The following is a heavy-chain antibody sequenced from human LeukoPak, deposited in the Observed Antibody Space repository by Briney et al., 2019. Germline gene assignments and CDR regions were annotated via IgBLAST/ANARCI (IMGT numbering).Heavy chain of an antibody. Sequence: SETLSLTCTVSGGSISSGSFYWGWIRQPPGKGLEWIGSVYYSGSTYYNPSLESRLTMSRDTSKNQFSLKLSSVTAADTAIYYCVRDKTFEVVNFFDSWGQGTLVTVSS. CDR1: GGSISSGSFY. CDR3: VRDKTFEVVNFFDS. D-gene: IGHD3-3*01. CDR2: VYYSGST. J-gene: IGHJ4*02. V-gene: IGHV4-39*07.